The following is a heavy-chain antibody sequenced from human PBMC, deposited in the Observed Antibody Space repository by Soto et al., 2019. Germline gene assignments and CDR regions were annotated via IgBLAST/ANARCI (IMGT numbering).Heavy chain of an antibody. CDR1: GGSISSSKW. CDR2: IYHSGST. CDR3: ATTTVVTRRDFDY. D-gene: IGHD2-21*02. Sequence: QVQLQESGPGLVKPSGTLSLTCAVSGGSISSSKWWSWVRQPPGKGLGWIGEIYHSGSTNYNPSLKRRVXXPXDRXKNHFSLKLTSVTAAATAVYYCATTTVVTRRDFDYWGQGTLVTVSS. J-gene: IGHJ4*02. V-gene: IGHV4-4*02.